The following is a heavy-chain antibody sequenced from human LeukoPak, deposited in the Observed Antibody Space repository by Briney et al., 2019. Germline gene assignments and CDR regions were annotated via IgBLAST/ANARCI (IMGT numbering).Heavy chain of an antibody. V-gene: IGHV3-11*01. Sequence: PGGSLRLSCAASGFTFSDYYMSWIRQAPGKGPEWVSYISSSGSTVYYADSVKGRFTISRDNAKNSLYLQMNSLRAEDTAVYYCARVSRSGYYSDWGQGTLVTVSS. CDR3: ARVSRSGYYSD. D-gene: IGHD3-22*01. CDR2: ISSSGSTV. J-gene: IGHJ4*02. CDR1: GFTFSDYY.